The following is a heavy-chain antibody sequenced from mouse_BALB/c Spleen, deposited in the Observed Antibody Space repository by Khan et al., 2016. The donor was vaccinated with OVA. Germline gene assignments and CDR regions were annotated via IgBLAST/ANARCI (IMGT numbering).Heavy chain of an antibody. CDR2: INPGSGGT. CDR1: GYAFTNYL. Sequence: QVQLQQSGAELVRPGTSVKVSCKASGYAFTNYLIEWVKQRPGQGLEWIGVINPGSGGTNYNEKFKDKATLTADKSSSTAYMQLSSLTSEDAAVYFCSRSGYGFGAYWGPETLVTVSA. D-gene: IGHD3-2*02. V-gene: IGHV1-54*01. J-gene: IGHJ3*01. CDR3: SRSGYGFGAY.